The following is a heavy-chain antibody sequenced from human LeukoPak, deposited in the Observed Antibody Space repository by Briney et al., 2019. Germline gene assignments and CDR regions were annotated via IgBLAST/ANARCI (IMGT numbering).Heavy chain of an antibody. Sequence: ASVKVSCKASGYTFTSYDINWVRQATGQGLEWMGWISAYNGNTNYAQKLQGRVTMTTDTSTSTAYMELRSLRSDDTAVYYCARAPRYSYGFNEDYWGQGTLVTVSS. CDR1: GYTFTSYD. CDR3: ARAPRYSYGFNEDY. CDR2: ISAYNGNT. V-gene: IGHV1-18*01. D-gene: IGHD5-18*01. J-gene: IGHJ4*02.